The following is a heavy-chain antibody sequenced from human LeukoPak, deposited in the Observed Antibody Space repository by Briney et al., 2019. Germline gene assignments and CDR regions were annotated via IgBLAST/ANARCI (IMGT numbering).Heavy chain of an antibody. CDR1: GFTFSSYA. CDR2: ISGSGGST. V-gene: IGHV3-23*01. D-gene: IGHD3-22*01. CDR3: AKDDDSSGYYFDYFDY. Sequence: GGSLRLSCAASGFTFSSYAMSWVRQAPGRGLEWVSAISGSGGSTYYADSVKGRFTISRDNSKNTLYLQMNSLRAEDTAVYYCAKDDDSSGYYFDYFDYWGQGTLVTVSS. J-gene: IGHJ4*02.